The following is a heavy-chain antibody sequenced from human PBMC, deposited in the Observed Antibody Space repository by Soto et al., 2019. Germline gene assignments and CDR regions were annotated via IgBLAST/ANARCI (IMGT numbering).Heavy chain of an antibody. CDR1: GFTFSRYW. J-gene: IGHJ2*01. CDR2: IKQDGSEK. D-gene: IGHD6-13*01. Sequence: GGSLRLSCAASGFTFSRYWMSWVRQAPGKGLEWVANIKQDGSEKYYVDSVKGRFTISRDNAKNSLYLQMNSLRAEDTALYCCARDGAVGTSAGYWYFDLWGRGTLVTVSS. V-gene: IGHV3-7*03. CDR3: ARDGAVGTSAGYWYFDL.